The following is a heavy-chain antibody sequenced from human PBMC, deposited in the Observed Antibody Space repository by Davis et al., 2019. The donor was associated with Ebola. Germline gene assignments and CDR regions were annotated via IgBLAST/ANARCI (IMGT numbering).Heavy chain of an antibody. J-gene: IGHJ5*02. CDR1: GYSFTSYW. Sequence: GESLKISCKGSGYSFTSYWIGWVRQMPGKGLEWMGNIYPDDSDTIYSPSFQGQVTISADKSITTAYLQWSSLKASDTAMYYCARQGDFWRNWFDPWGQGTLVTVSS. CDR3: ARQGDFWRNWFDP. D-gene: IGHD3-3*01. CDR2: IYPDDSDT. V-gene: IGHV5-51*01.